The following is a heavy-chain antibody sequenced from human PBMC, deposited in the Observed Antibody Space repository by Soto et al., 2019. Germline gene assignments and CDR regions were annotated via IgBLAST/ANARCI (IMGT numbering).Heavy chain of an antibody. CDR1: GGSINTGGYY. Sequence: SSETLSLTCTVSGGSINTGGYYWSWVRQHPGQGLEWIGYIYYSGSTYYNPSLKSRVTISIDTSKNQFSLKLSSVSAADTAVYYCAREDYYDSSGFRNWFDPWGQGTLVTVSS. CDR3: AREDYYDSSGFRNWFDP. D-gene: IGHD3-22*01. J-gene: IGHJ5*02. V-gene: IGHV4-31*03. CDR2: IYYSGST.